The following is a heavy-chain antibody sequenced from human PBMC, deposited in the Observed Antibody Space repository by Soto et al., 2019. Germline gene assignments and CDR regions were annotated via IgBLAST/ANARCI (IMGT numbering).Heavy chain of an antibody. Sequence: ASVKVSCKASGYTFTGYYMHWVRQAPGQGLEWMGWINPNSGGTNYAQKFQGRVTMSRDTSISTAYMELSRLRSDDTAVYYCARGSYDSSGALNWFDPWGQGTLVTVSS. D-gene: IGHD3-22*01. CDR2: INPNSGGT. CDR1: GYTFTGYY. V-gene: IGHV1-2*02. J-gene: IGHJ5*02. CDR3: ARGSYDSSGALNWFDP.